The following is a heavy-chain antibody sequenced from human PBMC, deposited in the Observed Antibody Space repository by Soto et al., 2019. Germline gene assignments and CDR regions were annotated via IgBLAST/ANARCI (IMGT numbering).Heavy chain of an antibody. V-gene: IGHV4-31*03. CDR3: AASCVACGGFNYYGMDV. Sequence: QVQLQESGPGLVKPSQTLSLTCTVSGGSISSGGYYWYWIRQHPGKGLEWIGYIYYSGTTYYNPSLKSRVIISVDTSKKQFSLKLSSVTAADTAVYYCAASCVACGGFNYYGMDVWGQGTTVTVSS. CDR2: IYYSGTT. CDR1: GGSISSGGYY. J-gene: IGHJ6*02. D-gene: IGHD2-21*01.